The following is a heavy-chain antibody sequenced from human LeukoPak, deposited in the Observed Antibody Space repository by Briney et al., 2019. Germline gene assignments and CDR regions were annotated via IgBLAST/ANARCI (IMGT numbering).Heavy chain of an antibody. V-gene: IGHV4-39*01. CDR1: GGSISSSSYY. CDR2: IYYSGST. D-gene: IGHD2/OR15-2a*01. J-gene: IGHJ4*02. CDR3: ARRLLFDEAYYFDY. Sequence: SETLSLTCTVSGGSISSSSYYWGWIRQPPGKGLEWIGSIYYSGSTYYNPSLKSRVTISVDTSKNQFSLKLSSVTAADTAVYYCARRLLFDEAYYFDYWGQGTLVTVSS.